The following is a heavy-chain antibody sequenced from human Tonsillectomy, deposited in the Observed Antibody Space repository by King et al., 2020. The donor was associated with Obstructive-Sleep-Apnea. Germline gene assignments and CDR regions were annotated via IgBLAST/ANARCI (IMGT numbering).Heavy chain of an antibody. CDR3: ARGHYDVLTGYYSSP. Sequence: VQLVESGGGLVQPGGSLRLSCAASGFTVSSNYMSWVRQAPGKGLEWGSVIYSCGTTYYADSVKGRFTISRDNSKNTRYLQMNSLSADDTAVYYCARGHYDVLTGYYSSPWGQGTLVTVSS. D-gene: IGHD3-9*01. CDR1: GFTVSSNY. V-gene: IGHV3-66*01. CDR2: IYSCGTT. J-gene: IGHJ5*02.